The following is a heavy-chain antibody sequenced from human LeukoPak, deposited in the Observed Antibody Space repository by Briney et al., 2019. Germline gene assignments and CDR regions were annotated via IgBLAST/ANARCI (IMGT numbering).Heavy chain of an antibody. CDR3: AKASYSGSWLPPLDGMDV. CDR1: GFTFSSYA. Sequence: PGGSLRLSCAASGFTFSSYAMSWVRQAPGKGLEWVSAISGSGGSTYYADSVKGRFTISRDNSKNTLYLQMNSLRAEDTAVYYCAKASYSGSWLPPLDGMDVWGQGTTVTVSS. CDR2: ISGSGGST. V-gene: IGHV3-23*01. D-gene: IGHD6-13*01. J-gene: IGHJ6*02.